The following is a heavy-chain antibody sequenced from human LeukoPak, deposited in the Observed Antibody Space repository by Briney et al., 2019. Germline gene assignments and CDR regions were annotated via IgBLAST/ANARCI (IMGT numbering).Heavy chain of an antibody. J-gene: IGHJ4*02. D-gene: IGHD1-26*01. Sequence: ASVKVSCKASGYTFTGYYMHWVRQAPGQGLEWTGWINPNSGGTNYAQKFQGRVTMTRDTSISTAYMELSRLRSDDTAVYYCARVVGATYLFDYWGQGTLVTVSS. V-gene: IGHV1-2*02. CDR2: INPNSGGT. CDR1: GYTFTGYY. CDR3: ARVVGATYLFDY.